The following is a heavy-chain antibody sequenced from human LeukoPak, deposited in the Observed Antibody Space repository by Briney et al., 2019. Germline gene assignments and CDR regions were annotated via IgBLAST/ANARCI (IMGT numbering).Heavy chain of an antibody. V-gene: IGHV4-39*01. CDR1: GGSISSSSYY. J-gene: IGHJ4*02. D-gene: IGHD1-7*01. Sequence: PSETLSLTCTVSGGSISSSSYYWGWIRQPPGKGLEWIGSIYYSGSTYHNPSLKSRVTISVDTSKNQFSLKLSSVTAADTAVYYCARVGGYNWNYAGGGDYWGQGTLVTVSS. CDR3: ARVGGYNWNYAGGGDY. CDR2: IYYSGST.